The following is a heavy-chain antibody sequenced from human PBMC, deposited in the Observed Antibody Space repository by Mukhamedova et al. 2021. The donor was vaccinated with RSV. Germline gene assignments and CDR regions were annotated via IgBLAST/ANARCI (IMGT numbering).Heavy chain of an antibody. J-gene: IGHJ4*02. CDR2: ISGSGVST. D-gene: IGHD3-10*01. Sequence: AISGSGVSTYYADSVKGRFTISRDNSKNTLYLQMNSLRAEDTPVYYCAKDLPPVRGTPFANWGQGTRVTVSS. V-gene: IGHV3-23*01. CDR3: AKDLPPVRGTPFAN.